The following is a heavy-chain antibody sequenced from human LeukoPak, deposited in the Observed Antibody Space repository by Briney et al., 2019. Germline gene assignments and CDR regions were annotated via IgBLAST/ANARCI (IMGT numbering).Heavy chain of an antibody. V-gene: IGHV3-21*01. D-gene: IGHD2-2*01. J-gene: IGHJ4*02. CDR3: ARSDLPAAIY. CDR1: GFTFSSYS. Sequence: PGGSLRLSCAASGFTFSSYSMNWVRQAPGKGLEWVSSISSSSSYIYYADSVKGRFTISRDNAKNPLYLQMNSLRVEDTAVYYCARSDLPAAIYWGQGTLVTVSS. CDR2: ISSSSSYI.